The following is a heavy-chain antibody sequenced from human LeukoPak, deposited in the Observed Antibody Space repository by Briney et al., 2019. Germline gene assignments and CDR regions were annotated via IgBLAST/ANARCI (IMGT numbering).Heavy chain of an antibody. CDR3: GRTTPENFFDM. CDR1: GSTFTRLY. CDR2: VSPRTGNT. J-gene: IGHJ3*02. D-gene: IGHD1-1*01. Sequence: ASVKLSCKASGSTFTRLYIHWVRQAPGQGLQWMGWVSPRTGNTNYAQEFQGRVTMTRDTSVSTIYMELTSLKSDDTAVYYCGRTTPENFFDMWGQGTVVTVSS. V-gene: IGHV1-2*02.